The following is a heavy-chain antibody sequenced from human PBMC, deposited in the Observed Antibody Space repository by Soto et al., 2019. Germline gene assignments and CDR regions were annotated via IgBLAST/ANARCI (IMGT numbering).Heavy chain of an antibody. D-gene: IGHD5-18*01. V-gene: IGHV3-74*01. Sequence: EGSLRLSCAASGFTFSSYWMHWVRQAPGKGLVWVSRINPDGSATNYADSVKGRFTISRDNAKNTLYLQMNSLRAEDTAVFYCGRGGSDSPMAPGYWGQGTLVTVSS. CDR3: GRGGSDSPMAPGY. CDR1: GFTFSSYW. CDR2: INPDGSAT. J-gene: IGHJ4*02.